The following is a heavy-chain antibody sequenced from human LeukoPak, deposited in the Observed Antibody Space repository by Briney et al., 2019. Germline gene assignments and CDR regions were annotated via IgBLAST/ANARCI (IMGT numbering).Heavy chain of an antibody. CDR3: ARRYCSSTSCYLYARDV. CDR1: GGSFSGYY. J-gene: IGHJ6*04. CDR2: INHSGST. Sequence: SETLSLTCAVYGGSFSGYYWSWIRQPPGKGLEWIGEINHSGSTNYNPSLKSRVTISVDTSKNQFSLKLSSVTAADTAVYYCARRYCSSTSCYLYARDVWGKGTTVTVSS. V-gene: IGHV4-34*01. D-gene: IGHD2-2*01.